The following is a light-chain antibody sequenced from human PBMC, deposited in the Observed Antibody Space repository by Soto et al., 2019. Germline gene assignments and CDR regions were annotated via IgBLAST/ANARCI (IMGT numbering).Light chain of an antibody. J-gene: IGKJ1*01. CDR2: DAS. V-gene: IGKV3-11*01. CDR1: QSVSSY. Sequence: EIVLTQSPAILFMSPGERATLSCRASQSVSSYFAWYQQKPGQAPRLLIDDASNRATGVPARFSGSVSGTDFTLTISSLEPEDFAVYYCQQRRYWPVTFGQGTKVEIK. CDR3: QQRRYWPVT.